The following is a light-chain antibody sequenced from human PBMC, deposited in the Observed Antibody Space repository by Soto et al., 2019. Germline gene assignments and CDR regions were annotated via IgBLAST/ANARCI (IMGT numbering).Light chain of an antibody. J-gene: IGLJ2*01. Sequence: QSALTQPASVSGSPGQSITISCTGTSSDIGSYDLVSWYQHHPGKAPKLMIYEGGKRPSGVSNRFSASKSGNTASLRISGLQAEDEATYYCCSVAGDKTVLFGGGTKLTVL. CDR2: EGG. V-gene: IGLV2-23*01. CDR1: SSDIGSYDL. CDR3: CSVAGDKTVL.